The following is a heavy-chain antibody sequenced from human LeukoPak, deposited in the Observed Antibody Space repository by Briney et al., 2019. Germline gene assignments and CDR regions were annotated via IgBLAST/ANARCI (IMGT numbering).Heavy chain of an antibody. CDR3: AKDRQWELLLPFDY. CDR1: GFTFSSYG. D-gene: IGHD1-26*01. Sequence: GGSLRLSCADSGFTFSSYGMHWVRQAPGKGLEWVAVISYDGSNKYYADSVKGRSTISRDNSKNTLYLQMNSLRAEDTAVYYCAKDRQWELLLPFDYWGQGTLVTVSS. V-gene: IGHV3-30*18. CDR2: ISYDGSNK. J-gene: IGHJ4*02.